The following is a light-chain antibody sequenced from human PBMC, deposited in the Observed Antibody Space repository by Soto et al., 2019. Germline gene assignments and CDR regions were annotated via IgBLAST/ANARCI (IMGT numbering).Light chain of an antibody. CDR3: QQSDSTPPT. Sequence: DIQMTQSPSSLSASVGDRVTLTCRASQSISSYLNWYQQKLGKAPKLLIYTASSLQSGVPSRFSGSGSGTDFTLTISSLQPEDFATYYCQQSDSTPPTFGQGTKLEIK. CDR1: QSISSY. CDR2: TAS. J-gene: IGKJ2*01. V-gene: IGKV1-39*01.